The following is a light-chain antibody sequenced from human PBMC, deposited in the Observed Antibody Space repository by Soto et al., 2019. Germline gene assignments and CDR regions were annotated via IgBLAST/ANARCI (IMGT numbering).Light chain of an antibody. CDR3: SSYTGSGTLFV. J-gene: IGLJ1*01. CDR1: SGDVGAYNY. CDR2: DVT. V-gene: IGLV2-14*01. Sequence: QSVLTQPASVSGPPGQSITISCTGTSGDVGAYNYVSWYQQHPGRAPRLMIYDVTNRPSGVSNRFSGSKSGNTASLTISGLQAEDEADYYCSSYTGSGTLFVFGTGTKLTVL.